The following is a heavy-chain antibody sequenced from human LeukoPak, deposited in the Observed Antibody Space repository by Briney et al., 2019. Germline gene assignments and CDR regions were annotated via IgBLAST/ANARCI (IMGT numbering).Heavy chain of an antibody. CDR2: INHSGST. Sequence: SETLSLTCAVYGGSFSGYYWSWIRQPPGKGLEWIGEINHSGSTNYNPSLKSRVTISVDTSKNQFSLKPSSVTAADTAVYYCARWYFDWFDAFDIWGQGTMVTVSS. CDR3: ARWYFDWFDAFDI. V-gene: IGHV4-34*01. J-gene: IGHJ3*02. CDR1: GGSFSGYY. D-gene: IGHD3-9*01.